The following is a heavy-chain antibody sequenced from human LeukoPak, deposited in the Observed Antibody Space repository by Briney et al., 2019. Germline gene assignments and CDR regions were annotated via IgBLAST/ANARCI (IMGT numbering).Heavy chain of an antibody. CDR2: ISAYNGNT. CDR1: GYTFTSYG. V-gene: IGHV1-18*01. CDR3: ARDLSGYYYGSGCYIALHGMDV. Sequence: ASVKVSCKASGYTFTSYGISWVRQAPGQGLEWMGWISAYNGNTNYAQKLQGRVTMTTDTSTSTAYMELRSLRSDDTAVYYCARDLSGYYYGSGCYIALHGMDVWGQGTTVTVSS. D-gene: IGHD3-10*01. J-gene: IGHJ6*02.